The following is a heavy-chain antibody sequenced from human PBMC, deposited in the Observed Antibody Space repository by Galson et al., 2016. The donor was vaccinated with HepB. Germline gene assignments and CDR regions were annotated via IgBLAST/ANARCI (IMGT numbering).Heavy chain of an antibody. V-gene: IGHV4-34*01. Sequence: SETLSLTCAVSGASLRDYYWSWVRQPPGMGLQWIGEINYVGRTNYSPSLKSRVTISVNMSKNQFYLNLGSVSAADTAVYYCAKAVTTVTPHNSNDLDVWGQGTTVIGS. CDR3: AKAVTTVTPHNSNDLDV. CDR1: GASLRDYY. J-gene: IGHJ6*02. D-gene: IGHD4-11*01. CDR2: INYVGRT.